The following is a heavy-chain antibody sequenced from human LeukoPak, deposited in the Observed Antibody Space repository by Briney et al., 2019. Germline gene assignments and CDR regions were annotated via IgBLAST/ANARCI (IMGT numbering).Heavy chain of an antibody. CDR2: IQNSGST. Sequence: SETLSLTCSVSGGAISSFYWIWIRQTPGKGLEWIGCIQNSGSTEYNPSLESRVTISVDTSKNQFSLKLSSVTAADTAVYYCARDPSGGSSKPIDYWGQGTLVTVSS. D-gene: IGHD2-15*01. J-gene: IGHJ4*02. V-gene: IGHV4-59*12. CDR3: ARDPSGGSSKPIDY. CDR1: GGAISSFY.